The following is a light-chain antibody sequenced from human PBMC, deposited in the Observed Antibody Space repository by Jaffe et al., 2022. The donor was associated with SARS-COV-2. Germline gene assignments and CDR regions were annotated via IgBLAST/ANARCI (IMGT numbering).Light chain of an antibody. CDR2: DAS. V-gene: IGKV3-11*01. CDR3: QQRSSWPIT. CDR1: QSVSRN. Sequence: EIVLTQSQATLSLSPGERATLSCRASQSVSRNLAWYQQKPGQAPRLLVYDASNRATGTPARFSGSGSGTDFTLTISSLEPEDFGVYYCQQRSSWPITFGQGTRLEIK. J-gene: IGKJ5*01.